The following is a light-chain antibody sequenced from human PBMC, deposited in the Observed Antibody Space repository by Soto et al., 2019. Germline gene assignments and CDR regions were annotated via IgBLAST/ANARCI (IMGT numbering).Light chain of an antibody. CDR1: QAITNN. J-gene: IGKJ5*01. V-gene: IGKV1-9*01. CDR3: QQVKSYPRT. CDR2: EES. Sequence: DIHLTQSPSSLSASVGDRDTNTCRASQAITNNLAWYQQKPGNPPRLLIYEESTLHSGVPSRFSGRKVGTQFILTIDSLQPEDFATYYCQQVKSYPRTFGGGTRLEIK.